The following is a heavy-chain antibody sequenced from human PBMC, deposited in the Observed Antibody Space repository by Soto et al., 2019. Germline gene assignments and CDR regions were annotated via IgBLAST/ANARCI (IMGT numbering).Heavy chain of an antibody. CDR3: ARVITMVRGVIITKRNWFDP. CDR1: GGSISSSSFY. V-gene: IGHV4-39*01. J-gene: IGHJ5*02. Sequence: PSETLSLTCSVSGGSISSSSFYWGWVRQPPGKGLEWIASIYSSGYTYYNPSLKSRVTISIDTSKNQFSLKLSSVTAADTAVYYCARVITMVRGVIITKRNWFDPWGQGTLVTVSS. D-gene: IGHD3-10*01. CDR2: IYSSGYT.